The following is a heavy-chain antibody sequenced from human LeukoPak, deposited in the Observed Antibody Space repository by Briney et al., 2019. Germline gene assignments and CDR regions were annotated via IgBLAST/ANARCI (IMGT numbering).Heavy chain of an antibody. CDR1: GFTVITND. V-gene: IGHV3-53*01. J-gene: IGHJ4*02. CDR2: LYSDGNT. D-gene: IGHD1-14*01. CDR3: ARGVEPLAANTLAY. Sequence: GGSLGLSCAASGFTVITNDMTWVRQAPGKGLEWVSVLYSDGNTKYADSVQGRFTISRDNSKNTLYLEMNSLSHDDTAVYYCARGVEPLAANTLAYWGQGTLVTLS.